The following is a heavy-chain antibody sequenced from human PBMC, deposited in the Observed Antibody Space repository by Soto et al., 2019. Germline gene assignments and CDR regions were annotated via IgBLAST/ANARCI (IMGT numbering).Heavy chain of an antibody. CDR1: GFTFSSYG. D-gene: IGHD5-12*01. J-gene: IGHJ6*02. Sequence: QVQLVESGGGVVQPGRSLRLSCAASGFTFSSYGMHWVRQAPGKGLEWVAVISYDGSNKYYADSVKGRFTISRDNSKNTLYLQMNSLRAEDTAVYYCAKDKRANYSYGMDVWGQGTTVTVSS. CDR3: AKDKRANYSYGMDV. V-gene: IGHV3-30*18. CDR2: ISYDGSNK.